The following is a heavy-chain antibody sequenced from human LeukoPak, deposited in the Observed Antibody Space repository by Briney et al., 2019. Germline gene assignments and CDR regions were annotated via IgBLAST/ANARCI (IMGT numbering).Heavy chain of an antibody. CDR1: GFTFDDYG. V-gene: IGHV3-20*04. Sequence: TGGSLRLSCAASGFTFDDYGMSWVRQAPGKGLEWVSGINWNGGSTGYADSVKGRFTISRDNVKNSLYLQMNSLRAEDTALYYCARDREWELQMQFDYWGQGTLVTVSS. J-gene: IGHJ4*02. D-gene: IGHD1-26*01. CDR2: INWNGGST. CDR3: ARDREWELQMQFDY.